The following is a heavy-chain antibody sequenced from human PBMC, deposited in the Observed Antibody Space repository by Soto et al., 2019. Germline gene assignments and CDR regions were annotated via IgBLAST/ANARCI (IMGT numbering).Heavy chain of an antibody. CDR3: ARDLGCSTSCYENYYYGMDV. J-gene: IGHJ6*02. CDR2: ISYDGSNK. CDR1: GFTFSSYA. D-gene: IGHD2-2*01. Sequence: GGSLRLSCAASGFTFSSYAMHWVRQAPGKGLEWVAVISYDGSNKYYADSVKGRFTISRDNSKNTLYLQMNSLRAEDTAVYYCARDLGCSTSCYENYYYGMDVWGQGTTVTVSS. V-gene: IGHV3-30-3*01.